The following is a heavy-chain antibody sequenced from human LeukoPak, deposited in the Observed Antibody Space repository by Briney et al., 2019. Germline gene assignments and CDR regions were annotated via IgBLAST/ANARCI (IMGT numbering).Heavy chain of an antibody. Sequence: GGSLRLSCAASEFTFSSYWIIWVRQAPGKGLEWVANINQDGSKKYYVDSVKGRFTISRDNDKNSLYLQMNSLRAEDTAVYYCAGSWSPYDAFDIWGQGTMVTVSS. V-gene: IGHV3-7*01. CDR2: INQDGSKK. D-gene: IGHD6-13*01. CDR1: EFTFSSYW. J-gene: IGHJ3*02. CDR3: AGSWSPYDAFDI.